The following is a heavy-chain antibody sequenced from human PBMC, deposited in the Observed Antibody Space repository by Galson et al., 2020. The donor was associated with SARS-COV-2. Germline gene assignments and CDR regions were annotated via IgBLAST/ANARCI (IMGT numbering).Heavy chain of an antibody. CDR1: GFNFNDSG. J-gene: IGHJ4*02. CDR3: TKVDRTGVAAVKD. CDR2: IRYDGSTQ. Sequence: GGSLRLSCAASGFNFNDSGMHWVRQAPRKGLEWVAFIRYDGSTQYYADSVRGRFTISRDNSKKTVSVQMDNLRTEDAAVYYCTKVDRTGVAAVKDWGRGVVVTVSS. D-gene: IGHD2-15*01. V-gene: IGHV3-30*02.